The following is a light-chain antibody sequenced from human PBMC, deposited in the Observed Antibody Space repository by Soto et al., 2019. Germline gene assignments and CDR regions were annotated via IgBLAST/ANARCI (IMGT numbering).Light chain of an antibody. V-gene: IGKV1-39*01. CDR2: AAS. Sequence: DIQMTQSPSSLSASVGDRVTITCRASQSISSYLNWYQQKPGKAPKLLIYAASSLQSGVPSRFSGSGSGKDFTLTISSLQPEDFATYYCQQSYSTRWTFGQGTKLEIK. CDR1: QSISSY. J-gene: IGKJ2*02. CDR3: QQSYSTRWT.